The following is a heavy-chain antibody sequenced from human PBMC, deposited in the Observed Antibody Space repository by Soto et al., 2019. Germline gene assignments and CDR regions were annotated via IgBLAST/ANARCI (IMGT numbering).Heavy chain of an antibody. CDR3: ARLGHPGH. CDR2: VITILGTA. CDR1: GGSLRNSV. Sequence: QVQLVQSGAEVKKPGSSVKVSCTASGGSLRNSVISWVRQAPAQRLEWMGGVITILGTANYAQKFQGRVTMTADEATSTAYMDLSSLSPDDTAVYDCARLGHPGHWGPGTLVIVSS. V-gene: IGHV1-69*01. J-gene: IGHJ4*02.